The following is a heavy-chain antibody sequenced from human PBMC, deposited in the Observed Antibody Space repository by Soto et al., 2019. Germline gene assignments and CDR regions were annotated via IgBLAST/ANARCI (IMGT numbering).Heavy chain of an antibody. J-gene: IGHJ6*02. CDR1: GGSISSYY. Sequence: KTSETLSLTCTVSGGSISSYYWSWIRQPAGKGLEWIGRIYTSGSTNYNPSLKSRVTMSVDTSKNQFSLKLSSVTAADTAVYYCAREITIFGVVSMDVWGQGTTVTVSS. D-gene: IGHD3-3*01. CDR3: AREITIFGVVSMDV. CDR2: IYTSGST. V-gene: IGHV4-4*07.